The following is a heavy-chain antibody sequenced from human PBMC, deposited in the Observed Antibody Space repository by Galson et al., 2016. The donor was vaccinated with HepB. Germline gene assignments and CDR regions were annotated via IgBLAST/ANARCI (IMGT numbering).Heavy chain of an antibody. CDR1: GYTFTSDG. J-gene: IGHJ6*02. Sequence: SCKASGYTFTSDGVSWVRQAPGQGLEWVGWISTYNGNTNYEQKLQGRVTMTTDTSTSTAYMELKSLRSDDTAVYYCARDTGSYYSIGLDVWGQGTTVTVSS. CDR3: ARDTGSYYSIGLDV. D-gene: IGHD1-26*01. CDR2: ISTYNGNT. V-gene: IGHV1-18*04.